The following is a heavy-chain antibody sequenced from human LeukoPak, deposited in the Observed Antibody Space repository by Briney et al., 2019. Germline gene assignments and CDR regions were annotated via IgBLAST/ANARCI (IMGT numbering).Heavy chain of an antibody. V-gene: IGHV1-2*02. J-gene: IGHJ5*02. CDR2: INPNSGGT. Sequence: ASVKVSCKAPGYTFTGYYMHWVRQAPGQGLEWMGWINPNSGGTNYAQKFQGRVTMTRDTSISTAYMELSRLRSDDTAVYYCASSRPGIGWFDPWGQGTLVTVSS. CDR3: ASSRPGIGWFDP. D-gene: IGHD6-13*01. CDR1: GYTFTGYY.